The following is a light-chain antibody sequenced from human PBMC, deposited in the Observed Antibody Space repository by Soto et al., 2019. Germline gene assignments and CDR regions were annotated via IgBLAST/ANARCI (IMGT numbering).Light chain of an antibody. CDR3: QQYNNWPT. V-gene: IGKV3-15*01. CDR2: GAS. J-gene: IGKJ1*01. CDR1: QSVNSN. Sequence: EIVMTQSPATLSVSPGERATLSCRASQSVNSNLAWYQQKPGQAPRLLIYGASTGATGVPARFSGSGSGTDFLPTVSRLQSEDFAVYFCQQYNNWPTFGQGTKVEIK.